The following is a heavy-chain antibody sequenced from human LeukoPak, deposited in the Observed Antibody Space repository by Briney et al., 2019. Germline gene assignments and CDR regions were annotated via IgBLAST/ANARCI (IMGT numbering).Heavy chain of an antibody. CDR3: ARDSQLPYYFYYMDV. V-gene: IGHV3-33*01. CDR2: IWYDGSNK. CDR1: GFTFSRYG. J-gene: IGHJ6*03. Sequence: GGSLRLSCVASGFTFSRYGMHWVRQAPGKGLEWVAVIWYDGSNKYYADSAKGRFTISRDNSKNTLYLQMNSLRAEDTAVYYCARDSQLPYYFYYMDVWGKGTMVTVSS. D-gene: IGHD4-23*01.